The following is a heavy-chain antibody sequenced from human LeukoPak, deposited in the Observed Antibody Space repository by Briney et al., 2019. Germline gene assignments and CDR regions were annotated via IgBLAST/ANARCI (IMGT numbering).Heavy chain of an antibody. D-gene: IGHD1-26*01. V-gene: IGHV3-30-3*01. CDR1: GFTFSSYA. CDR3: AKGQKVGATQVGFDY. Sequence: GGSLRLSCAASGFTFSSYAMHWVRQAPGKGLEWVAVISYDGSNKYYADSVKGRFTISRDNSKNTLYLQMNSLRAEDTAVYYCAKGQKVGATQVGFDYWGQGTLVTVSS. CDR2: ISYDGSNK. J-gene: IGHJ4*02.